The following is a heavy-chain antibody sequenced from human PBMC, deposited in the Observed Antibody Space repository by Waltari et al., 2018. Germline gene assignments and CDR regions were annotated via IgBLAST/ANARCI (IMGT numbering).Heavy chain of an antibody. J-gene: IGHJ4*02. CDR1: GRSLRHFY. CDR3: AREERWVGNTYYFDH. CDR2: VYNDDDT. D-gene: IGHD1-1*01. V-gene: IGHV4-59*01. Sequence: QVHLRVSGPRLVKPSGTLSLTCTVSGRSLRHFYWTWLRQAPGQGLEWIGYVYNDDDTKYNPSLRSRASILLDRSKGQFSMNLASVTAADSGVYYCAREERWVGNTYYFDHWGQGAPVIVSS.